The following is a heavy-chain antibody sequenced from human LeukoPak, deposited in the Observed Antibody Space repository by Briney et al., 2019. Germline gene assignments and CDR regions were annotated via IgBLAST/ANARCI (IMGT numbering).Heavy chain of an antibody. CDR3: ARVVYSGTYFPFDY. CDR1: GYTFTDYY. CDR2: INPNSGGT. J-gene: IGHJ4*02. V-gene: IGHV1-2*02. D-gene: IGHD1-26*01. Sequence: GASVTVSCKASGYTFTDYYMHWVRQAPGQGLEWMGWINPNSGGTNYAQKFQGRVTMTRDTSISTAYMELSRLRSDDTAVYYCARVVYSGTYFPFDYWGQGTLVTVSS.